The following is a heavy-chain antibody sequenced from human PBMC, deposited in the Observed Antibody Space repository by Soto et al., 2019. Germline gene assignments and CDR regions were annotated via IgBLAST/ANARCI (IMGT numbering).Heavy chain of an antibody. CDR3: ARIPSP. J-gene: IGHJ5*02. V-gene: IGHV4-30-2*01. CDR2: IYHSGST. Sequence: SETLSLTCAVSGGSINSGGYSWSWIRQPPGKGLEWIGYIYHSGSTYYNPSLKSRVTISVDRSKNQFSLKLSSVTDADTAVYYCARIPSPWGQGTLVTVSS. D-gene: IGHD2-21*01. CDR1: GGSINSGGYS.